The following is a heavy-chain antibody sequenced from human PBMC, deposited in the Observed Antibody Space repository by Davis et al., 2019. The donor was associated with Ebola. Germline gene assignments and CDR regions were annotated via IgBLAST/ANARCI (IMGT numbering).Heavy chain of an antibody. J-gene: IGHJ4*02. CDR3: ARISSSWYWFDY. CDR1: GFTFSSYG. CDR2: ISDDGNRN. D-gene: IGHD6-13*01. Sequence: GESLKISCAASGFTFSSYGMHWVRQAPGKGLEWVALISDDGNRNHYADSVKGRFTISRDNSKNTLYLQMNSLRAEDTAVYYCARISSSWYWFDYWGQGTLVTVSS. V-gene: IGHV3-30*03.